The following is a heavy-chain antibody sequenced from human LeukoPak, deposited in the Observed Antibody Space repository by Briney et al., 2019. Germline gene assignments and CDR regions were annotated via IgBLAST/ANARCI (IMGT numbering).Heavy chain of an antibody. V-gene: IGHV1-2*06. CDR3: ARAYSTYYDIMTGLTPYEY. CDR2: INSNSGGT. J-gene: IGHJ4*02. Sequence: ASVKVSCKASGYTFTGYYMHWLRQAPRQRLEWMGRINSNSGGTNYAQKFQGRVTMTRDTSISTAYMELSRLRSDDTAVYYCARAYSTYYDIMTGLTPYEYWGQGTLVTVSS. CDR1: GYTFTGYY. D-gene: IGHD3-9*01.